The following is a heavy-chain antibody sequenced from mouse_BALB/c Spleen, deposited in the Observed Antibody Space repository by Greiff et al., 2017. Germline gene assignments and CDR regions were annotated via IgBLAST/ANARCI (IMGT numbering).Heavy chain of an antibody. V-gene: IGHV5-6-5*01. CDR3: ARLLLRSWYFDV. CDR1: GFTFSSYA. Sequence: EVKVVESGGGLVKPGGSLKLSCAASGFTFSSYAMSWVRQTPEKRLEWVASISSGGSTYYPDSVKGRFTISRDNARNILYLQMSSLRSEDTAMYYCARLLLRSWYFDVWGAGTTVTVSS. J-gene: IGHJ1*01. CDR2: ISSGGST. D-gene: IGHD1-1*01.